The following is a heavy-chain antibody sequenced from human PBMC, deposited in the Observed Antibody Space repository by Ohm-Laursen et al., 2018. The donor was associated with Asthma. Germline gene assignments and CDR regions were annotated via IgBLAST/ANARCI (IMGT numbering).Heavy chain of an antibody. D-gene: IGHD3-3*01. CDR3: ARGADDFWSGYLDY. J-gene: IGHJ4*02. Sequence: TLSLTCGVYGGSLSAYSWSWIRQPPGKGLEWIGYIYYSGSTYYNPSLKSRVTISVDTSKNQFSLKLSSVTAADTAVYYCARGADDFWSGYLDYWGQGTLVTVSS. CDR1: GGSLSAYS. CDR2: IYYSGST. V-gene: IGHV4-30-4*01.